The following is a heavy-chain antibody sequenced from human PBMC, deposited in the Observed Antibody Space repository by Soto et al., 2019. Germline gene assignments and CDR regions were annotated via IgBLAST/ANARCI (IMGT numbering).Heavy chain of an antibody. Sequence: EVQLLESGGGLVQPGGSLRLSCAASGFTFSSYAMSWVRQAPGKGLEWVSAISGSGGSTYYADSVKGRFTISRDNSXNTLYLQMNSLRAEDTAVYYCAKAGKGPYYYYGMDVWGQGTTVTVSS. CDR1: GFTFSSYA. J-gene: IGHJ6*02. CDR2: ISGSGGST. CDR3: AKAGKGPYYYYGMDV. V-gene: IGHV3-23*01.